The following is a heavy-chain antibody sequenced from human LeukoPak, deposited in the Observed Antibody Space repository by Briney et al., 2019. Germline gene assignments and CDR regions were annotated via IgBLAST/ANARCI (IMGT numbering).Heavy chain of an antibody. V-gene: IGHV1-2*02. D-gene: IGHD3-3*01. CDR3: ARGGGYDFWSGYSNYFDY. CDR1: GYTFTGYY. J-gene: IGHJ4*02. Sequence: ASVKVSCEASGYTFTGYYMHCVRQAPGQGLEWMGWINPNSGGTNYAQKFQGRVTMTRDTSISTAYMELSRLRSDDTAVYYCARGGGYDFWSGYSNYFDYWGQGTLATVSS. CDR2: INPNSGGT.